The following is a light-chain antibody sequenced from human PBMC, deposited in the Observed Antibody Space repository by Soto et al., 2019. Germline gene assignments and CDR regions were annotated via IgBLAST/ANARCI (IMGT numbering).Light chain of an antibody. J-gene: IGKJ2*01. Sequence: EIVLTQSQGTLSLSPGERATLSCRASQSVSSSYLAWYQHKPGQAPRLLIYGASIRATDIPDRFSGSCAGPDFALTISRMEPEDFAVYYCHQFGSPNTFGQGTKLQIQ. CDR2: GAS. CDR1: QSVSSSY. CDR3: HQFGSPNT. V-gene: IGKV3-20*01.